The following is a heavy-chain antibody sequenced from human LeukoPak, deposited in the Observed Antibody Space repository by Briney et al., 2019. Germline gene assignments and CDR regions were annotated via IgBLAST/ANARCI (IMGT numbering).Heavy chain of an antibody. CDR2: INDRGNV. J-gene: IGHJ5*02. Sequence: SETLSLTCAVSDESFSVHYWSWIRRPPGKGLEGLEWIGEINDRGNVQYRPSLKTRVTISVDTSKNQFSLKLSSVTAADTAVYYCARDHCSGGSCYPGWFDPWGQGTLVTVSS. V-gene: IGHV4-34*01. CDR1: DESFSVHY. D-gene: IGHD2-15*01. CDR3: ARDHCSGGSCYPGWFDP.